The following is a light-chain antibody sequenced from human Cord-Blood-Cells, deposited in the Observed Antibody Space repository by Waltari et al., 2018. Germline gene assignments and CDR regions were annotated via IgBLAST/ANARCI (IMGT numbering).Light chain of an antibody. CDR3: QQRSNWPPLT. Sequence: EIVLTQSPATLSLSPGERATLSCRASQSVSSYLAWYQQKPGQAPRLLIYDASNRATGIPARFSCSWSGTDFTLTISSLEPEDFAVYYCQQRSNWPPLTFGGGTKVEIK. V-gene: IGKV3-11*01. CDR2: DAS. CDR1: QSVSSY. J-gene: IGKJ4*01.